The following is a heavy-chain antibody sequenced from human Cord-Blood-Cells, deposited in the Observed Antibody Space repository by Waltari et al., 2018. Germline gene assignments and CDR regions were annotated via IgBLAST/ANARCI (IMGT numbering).Heavy chain of an antibody. CDR1: GFTFSSSE. CDR3: ARFQLGFDY. Sequence: EVQLVESGGGLVQPGGSRRLSCAASGFTFSSSEMNWVRQAPGKGLEWVSYISSSGSTIYYADSVKGRFTISRDNAKNSLYLQMNSLRAEDTAVYYCARFQLGFDYWGQGTLVTVSS. V-gene: IGHV3-48*03. CDR2: ISSSGSTI. J-gene: IGHJ4*02. D-gene: IGHD1-1*01.